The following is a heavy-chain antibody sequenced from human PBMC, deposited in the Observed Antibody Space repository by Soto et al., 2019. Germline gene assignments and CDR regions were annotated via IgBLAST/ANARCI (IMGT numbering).Heavy chain of an antibody. J-gene: IGHJ6*02. CDR3: AKDLIAAAGTLSGLDYYGMDV. CDR1: GFTFSSYA. CDR2: ISGSGGST. Sequence: EVQLLESGGGLVQPGGSLRLSCAASGFTFSSYAMSWVRQAPGKGLEWVSAISGSGGSTYYADSVKGRFTISRDNSKNTLYLQMNSLRAEDTAVYYCAKDLIAAAGTLSGLDYYGMDVWGQGTTVTVSS. V-gene: IGHV3-23*01. D-gene: IGHD6-13*01.